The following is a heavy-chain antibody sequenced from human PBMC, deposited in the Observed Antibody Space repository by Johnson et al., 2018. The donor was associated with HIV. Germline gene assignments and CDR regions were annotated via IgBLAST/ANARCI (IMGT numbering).Heavy chain of an antibody. CDR3: ARETVAGTMGGAFDI. CDR2: IYSGGST. Sequence: VQLVESGGGLIQPGGSLRLSCAASGFTVSSNYMSWVRQAPGKGLEWVAVIYSGGSTYYADSVKGRFTISRDNSKNTLYLQMNSLRPEDTAMYYCARETVAGTMGGAFDIWGQGTMVTVSS. CDR1: GFTVSSNY. J-gene: IGHJ3*02. D-gene: IGHD1-1*01. V-gene: IGHV3-66*03.